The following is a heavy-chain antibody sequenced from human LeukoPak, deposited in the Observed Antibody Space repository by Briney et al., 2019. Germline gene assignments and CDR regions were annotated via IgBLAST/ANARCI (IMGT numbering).Heavy chain of an antibody. D-gene: IGHD2-8*01. V-gene: IGHV3-33*01. J-gene: IGHJ4*02. Sequence: PGGSLRLSCAVSGFTFSNYDMHWVRQAPGKGLEWVAVIWYDGSNKYYADSVKGRFTISRDNSKNTLYLQMNTLRAEDTAVYYCARDPGGVVYFDYWGQGTLSPSPQ. CDR3: ARDPGGVVYFDY. CDR1: GFTFSNYD. CDR2: IWYDGSNK.